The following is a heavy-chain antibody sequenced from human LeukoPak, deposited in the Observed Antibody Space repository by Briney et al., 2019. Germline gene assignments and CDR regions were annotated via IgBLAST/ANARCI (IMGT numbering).Heavy chain of an antibody. D-gene: IGHD6-13*01. V-gene: IGHV4-4*07. J-gene: IGHJ3*02. CDR1: GGSISSYY. CDR3: ARDRASSSWYGRAFDI. Sequence: KPSETLSLTCTVSGGSISSYYWSWIRQPAGKGLEWIGRIYTSGGTNYNPSLKSRVTMSVDTSKNQFSLKLSSVTAADTAVYYCARDRASSSWYGRAFDIWGQGTMVTVSS. CDR2: IYTSGGT.